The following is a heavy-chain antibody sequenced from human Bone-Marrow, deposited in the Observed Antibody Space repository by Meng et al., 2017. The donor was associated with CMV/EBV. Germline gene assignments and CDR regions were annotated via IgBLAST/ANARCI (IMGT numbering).Heavy chain of an antibody. Sequence: GGSLRLSCAASGFTFSSYSMNWVRQAPGKGLEWVSSISSSSSYIYYADSVKGRFTISRDNAKDSLYLQMNSLRAEDTAVYYCARSYHLKSSSGQYFDYWGQGTLVTVSS. CDR3: ARSYHLKSSSGQYFDY. D-gene: IGHD1-14*01. V-gene: IGHV3-21*01. J-gene: IGHJ4*02. CDR2: ISSSSSYI. CDR1: GFTFSSYS.